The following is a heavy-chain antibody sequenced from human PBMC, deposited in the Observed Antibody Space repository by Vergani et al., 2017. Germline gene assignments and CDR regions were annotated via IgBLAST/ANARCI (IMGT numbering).Heavy chain of an antibody. CDR3: ARRDSYDSSGYYYFDY. Sequence: EVQLVQSGAEVKKPGESLKISCKGSGYSFTSYWIGWVRQMPGRGLEWMGIIYPGDSDTGYSPSFQGQVTFSADKPISTAYLQWSSLKASDTAMYYCARRDSYDSSGYYYFDYWGQGTLVTVSS. V-gene: IGHV5-51*01. CDR2: IYPGDSDT. D-gene: IGHD3-22*01. CDR1: GYSFTSYW. J-gene: IGHJ4*02.